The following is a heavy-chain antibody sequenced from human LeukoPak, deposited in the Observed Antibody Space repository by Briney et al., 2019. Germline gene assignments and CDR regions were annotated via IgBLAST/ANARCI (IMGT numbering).Heavy chain of an antibody. Sequence: GSVKVSCKASGYTFTSFDINWVRQATGQGLEWMGWMNPNSGNTGYAQKFQGRVTMTRNTSISTAYMELSSLRSEDTAVYYCARALPTYYDFWSGYYGFANWFDPWGQGTLVTVSS. CDR3: ARALPTYYDFWSGYYGFANWFDP. V-gene: IGHV1-8*01. D-gene: IGHD3-3*01. CDR1: GYTFTSFD. CDR2: MNPNSGNT. J-gene: IGHJ5*02.